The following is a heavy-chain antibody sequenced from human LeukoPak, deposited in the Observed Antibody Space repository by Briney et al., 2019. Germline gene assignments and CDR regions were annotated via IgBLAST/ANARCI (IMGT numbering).Heavy chain of an antibody. CDR1: GFTFSSYA. J-gene: IGHJ4*02. V-gene: IGHV3-23*01. Sequence: WGSLRLSCAASGFTFSSYAMSWVRQAPGKGLEWVSAISGSGGSTYYADSVKGRFTISRDNSKNTLYLQMNSLRAEDTAVYYCAKNRDGYNYRYFDYWGQGTLVTVSS. D-gene: IGHD5-24*01. CDR3: AKNRDGYNYRYFDY. CDR2: ISGSGGST.